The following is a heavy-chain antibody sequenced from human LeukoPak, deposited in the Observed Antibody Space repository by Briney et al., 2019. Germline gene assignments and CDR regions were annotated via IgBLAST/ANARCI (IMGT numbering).Heavy chain of an antibody. CDR2: FDPEDGET. CDR1: GYTFTSYD. CDR3: ATNYYDSSGYIDY. V-gene: IGHV1-24*01. Sequence: ASVKVSCKASGYTFTSYDINWVRQATGQGLEWMGGFDPEDGETIYAQKFQGRVTMTEDTSTDTAYMELSSLRSEDTAVYYCATNYYDSSGYIDYWGQGTLVTVSS. D-gene: IGHD3-22*01. J-gene: IGHJ4*02.